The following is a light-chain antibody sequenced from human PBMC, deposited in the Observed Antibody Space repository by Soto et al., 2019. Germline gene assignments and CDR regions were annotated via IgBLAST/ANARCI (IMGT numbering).Light chain of an antibody. Sequence: THLCHSQTSRSTSLADRATITWRASQSISSYLNWYTKKPGKAPKLLIYAASSLQSGVPSRFSGIGSGTDFTLTVSSLQPEELSTHDSETRYSTPQVFGPGTKVDIK. J-gene: IGKJ1*01. CDR2: AAS. V-gene: IGKV1-39*01. CDR1: QSISSY. CDR3: ETRYSTPQV.